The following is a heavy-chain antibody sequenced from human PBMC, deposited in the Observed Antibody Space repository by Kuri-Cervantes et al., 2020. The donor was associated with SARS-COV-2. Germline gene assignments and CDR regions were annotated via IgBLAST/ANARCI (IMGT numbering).Heavy chain of an antibody. CDR2: IYYSGST. CDR3: ASGITDAFDI. J-gene: IGHJ3*02. Sequence: SETLSLTCTVSGGSISSSSYYWGWIRRPPGKGLEWIGSIYYSGSTYYNPSLKSRVTISVDTSKNQFSLKLSSVTAADTAVYYCASGITDAFDIWGQGTMVTVSS. V-gene: IGHV4-39*01. CDR1: GGSISSSSYY.